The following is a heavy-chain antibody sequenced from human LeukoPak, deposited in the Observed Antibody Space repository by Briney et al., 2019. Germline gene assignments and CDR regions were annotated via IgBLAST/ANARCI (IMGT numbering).Heavy chain of an antibody. CDR3: ARVGGYCSSTSCYRYFDY. D-gene: IGHD2-2*02. CDR2: INSDGSST. J-gene: IGHJ4*02. Sequence: PGGSLRLSCAASGFTFSSYCMHWVRQAPGKGLVWVSRINSDGSSTSYADSVKGRFTISRDNAKNTLYLQMNSLRAEDTAVYYCARVGGYCSSTSCYRYFDYWGQGTLVTVSS. CDR1: GFTFSSYC. V-gene: IGHV3-74*01.